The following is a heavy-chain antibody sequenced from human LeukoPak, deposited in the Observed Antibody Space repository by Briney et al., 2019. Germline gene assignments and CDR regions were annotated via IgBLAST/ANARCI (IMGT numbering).Heavy chain of an antibody. CDR3: ARVPPYSYGYFDY. D-gene: IGHD5-18*01. J-gene: IGHJ4*02. CDR2: ISSSSSYI. CDR1: GFTFSSYS. Sequence: GGSLRLSCAASGFTFSSYSMNWVRQAPGKGLEWVSSISSSSSYIYYADSVKGRFTISRDNAKNSLYLQMNSLRAEDTAVYYCARVPPYSYGYFDYWGQGTLVTVSS. V-gene: IGHV3-21*01.